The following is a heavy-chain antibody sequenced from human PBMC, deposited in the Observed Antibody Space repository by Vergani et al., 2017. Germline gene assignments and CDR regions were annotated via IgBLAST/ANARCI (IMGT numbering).Heavy chain of an antibody. D-gene: IGHD2-2*01. J-gene: IGHJ5*02. V-gene: IGHV3-33*01. CDR3: ARDIVVVPADSKFDP. CDR1: GFTFSSYG. Sequence: VQLLESGGGVVQPGRSLRLSCAASGFTFSSYGMHWVRQAPGKGLEWVAVIWYDGSNKYYADYVKGRFTISRDNSKNTLYLQMNSLRAEDTAVYYCARDIVVVPADSKFDPWGQGTLVTVSS. CDR2: IWYDGSNK.